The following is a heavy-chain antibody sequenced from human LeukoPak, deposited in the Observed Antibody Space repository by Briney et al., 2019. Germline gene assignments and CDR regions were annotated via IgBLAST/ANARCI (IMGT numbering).Heavy chain of an antibody. D-gene: IGHD6-19*01. CDR3: ARDKAVAGQKYYYYYGMDV. V-gene: IGHV3-7*03. CDR2: IKQDGSEK. Sequence: GSLRLSCAASGFTFSSYWMSWVRQAPGKGLEWVANIKQDGSEKYYVDSVKGRFTISRDNAKNSLYLQMNSLRAEDTAVYYCARDKAVAGQKYYYYYGMDVRGKGTTVTVSS. CDR1: GFTFSSYW. J-gene: IGHJ6*04.